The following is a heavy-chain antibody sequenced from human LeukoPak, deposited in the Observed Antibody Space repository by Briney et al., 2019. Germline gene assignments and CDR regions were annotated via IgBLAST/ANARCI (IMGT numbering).Heavy chain of an antibody. Sequence: GASVKLSCKASGYTFTGYYMHWVRQAPGQGLEWMGRINPNSGGTNYAQKFQGRVTMTRDTSISTAYMELSRLRSDDTAVYYCAVDYETSRRTDTELDYWGQGTLVTVSS. D-gene: IGHD3-16*01. V-gene: IGHV1-2*06. CDR2: INPNSGGT. CDR3: AVDYETSRRTDTELDY. J-gene: IGHJ4*02. CDR1: GYTFTGYY.